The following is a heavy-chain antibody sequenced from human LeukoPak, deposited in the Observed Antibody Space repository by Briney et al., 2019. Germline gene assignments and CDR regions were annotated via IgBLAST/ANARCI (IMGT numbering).Heavy chain of an antibody. Sequence: PSETLSLTCTVSGGSISSSSYYWGWIRQPPGKGLEWIGSIYYSGSTYYNPSLKSRVTISVDTSKNQFSLKLSSVTAADTAVYYCARQFERWLQYGAFDIWGQGTMVTVSS. CDR3: ARQFERWLQYGAFDI. D-gene: IGHD5-24*01. V-gene: IGHV4-39*01. CDR1: GGSISSSSYY. J-gene: IGHJ3*02. CDR2: IYYSGST.